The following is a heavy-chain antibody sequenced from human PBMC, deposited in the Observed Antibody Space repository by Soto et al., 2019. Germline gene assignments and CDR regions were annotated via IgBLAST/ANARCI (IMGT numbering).Heavy chain of an antibody. Sequence: ASVKVSCKASGGTFSSYAISWVRQAPGQGLEWMGGIIPIFGTANYAQKFQGRVTITADESTSTAYMELSSLRSEDTAVYYCARGSSNYAYYYYGMDVWGQGTTVTVS. CDR2: IIPIFGTA. CDR3: ARGSSNYAYYYYGMDV. V-gene: IGHV1-69*13. D-gene: IGHD4-4*01. J-gene: IGHJ6*02. CDR1: GGTFSSYA.